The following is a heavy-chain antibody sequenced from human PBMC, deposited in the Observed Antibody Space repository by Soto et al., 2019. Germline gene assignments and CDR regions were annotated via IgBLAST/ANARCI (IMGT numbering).Heavy chain of an antibody. V-gene: IGHV3-13*01. CDR2: IGTAGDT. D-gene: IGHD3-3*01. CDR3: ARALLNYDFWSGYYTGMDV. J-gene: IGHJ6*03. Sequence: GGALRLSCAASGFTFSSYDMHWVRQATGKGLEWVSAIGTAGDTYYPGSVKGRFTISRENAKNSLYLQMNSLRAGDTAVYYCARALLNYDFWSGYYTGMDVWGKGTTVTVSS. CDR1: GFTFSSYD.